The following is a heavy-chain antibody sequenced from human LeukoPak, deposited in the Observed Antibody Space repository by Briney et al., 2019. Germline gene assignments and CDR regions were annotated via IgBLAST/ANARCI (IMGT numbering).Heavy chain of an antibody. CDR1: GFTFSSYS. Sequence: GGSLRLSCAASGFTFSSYSMNWVRQAPGKGLEWVSSISSSSSYIYYADPVKGRFTISRDNAKNSLYLQMNSLRAEDTAVYYCARDSSSCLDYWGQGTLVTVSS. J-gene: IGHJ4*02. V-gene: IGHV3-21*01. CDR3: ARDSSSCLDY. CDR2: ISSSSSYI. D-gene: IGHD6-13*01.